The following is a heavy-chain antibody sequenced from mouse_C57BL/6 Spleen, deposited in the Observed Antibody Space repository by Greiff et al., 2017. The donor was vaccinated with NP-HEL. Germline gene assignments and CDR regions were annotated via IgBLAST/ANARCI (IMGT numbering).Heavy chain of an antibody. D-gene: IGHD4-1*01. CDR1: GFTFNTYA. V-gene: IGHV10-3*01. CDR2: IRSKSSNYAT. Sequence: DVKLVESGGGLVQPKGSLKLSCAASGFTFNTYAMHWVRQAPGKGLEWVARIRSKSSNYATYYADSVKDRFTISRDDSQSMLYLQMNNLKTEDTAMYYCVRDGASNWDLYWYFDVWGTGTTVTVSS. CDR3: VRDGASNWDLYWYFDV. J-gene: IGHJ1*03.